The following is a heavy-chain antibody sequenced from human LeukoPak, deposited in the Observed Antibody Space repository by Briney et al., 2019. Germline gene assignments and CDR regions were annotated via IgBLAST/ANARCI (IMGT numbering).Heavy chain of an antibody. CDR2: TYNTGNT. J-gene: IGHJ6*02. CDR3: ARDPGYGDHGMDV. V-gene: IGHV4-59*01. CDR1: GASISSYF. Sequence: PSETLSLTCTVSGASISSYFWTGIRQPPGKGLERIGYTYNTGNTNYNPSLQSRVYNPSLKSRVTISLDTSKNQFSLKLSSVTAADTAVYYCARDPGYGDHGMDVWGQGTTVTVSS. D-gene: IGHD4-17*01.